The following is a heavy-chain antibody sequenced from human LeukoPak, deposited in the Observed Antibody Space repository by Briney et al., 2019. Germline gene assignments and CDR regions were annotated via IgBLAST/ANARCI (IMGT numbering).Heavy chain of an antibody. CDR1: GFTITTYA. CDR3: ARAQGALDY. J-gene: IGHJ4*02. CDR2: LGGGGTE. V-gene: IGHV3-23*01. Sequence: GVSLSCSCAGSGFTITTYAVNWLRPAPGKGLVGVFGLGGGGTEYAADSVKSRIIISSASSQNLVHLQMNSLTVEDTAVYYCARAQGALDYCGQGNLIIVS. D-gene: IGHD1-26*01.